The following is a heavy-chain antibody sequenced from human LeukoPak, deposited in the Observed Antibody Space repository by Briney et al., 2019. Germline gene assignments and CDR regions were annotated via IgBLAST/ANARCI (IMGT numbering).Heavy chain of an antibody. CDR2: IYYSGIT. CDR1: GVSISSYY. CDR3: ARSDSSSLPSDY. D-gene: IGHD6-6*01. V-gene: IGHV4-59*01. Sequence: SETLSLTCSVSGVSISSYYWTWIRQPPAKGLEWIGYIYYSGITNYNPSLKSRVTISVDTSKNQFSLKLTSVTAADTAMYYCARSDSSSLPSDYWGQGTLVTVSS. J-gene: IGHJ4*02.